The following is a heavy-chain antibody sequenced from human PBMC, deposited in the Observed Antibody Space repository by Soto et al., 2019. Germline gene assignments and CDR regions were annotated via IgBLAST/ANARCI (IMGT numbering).Heavy chain of an antibody. V-gene: IGHV4-34*01. CDR1: GGSFSGYY. Sequence: SETLSLTXAVYGGSFSGYYWSWIRQPPGKGLEWIGEINHSGSTNYNPSLKSRVTISVDTSKNQFSLKLSSVTAADTAVYYCARGRYYYDSSGYYEFDYWGQGTLVTVSS. CDR2: INHSGST. D-gene: IGHD3-22*01. J-gene: IGHJ4*02. CDR3: ARGRYYYDSSGYYEFDY.